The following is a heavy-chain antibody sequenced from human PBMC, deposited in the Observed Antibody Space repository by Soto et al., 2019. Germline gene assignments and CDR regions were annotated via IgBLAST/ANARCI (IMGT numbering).Heavy chain of an antibody. V-gene: IGHV4-34*01. J-gene: IGHJ3*02. CDR3: SRRRHYYDRSGEPNDT. CDR2: INHSGST. CDR1: GGSLSRYY. D-gene: IGHD3-22*01. Sequence: LPVTWALYGGSLSRYYWSWIREPPGQGLEWIAAINHSGSTIYNPSLKSRVSISVDTSKNQFSLKLTSVTAADTAVYDWSRRRHYYDRSGEPNDTLGKGTMV.